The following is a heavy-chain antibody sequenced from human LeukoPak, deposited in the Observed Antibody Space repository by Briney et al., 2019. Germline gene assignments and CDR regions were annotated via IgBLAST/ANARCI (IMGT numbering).Heavy chain of an antibody. V-gene: IGHV4-61*01. J-gene: IGHJ4*02. D-gene: IGHD5-24*01. Sequence: PSETLSLTCTVSGGSISSGSYYWSWIRQPPGKGLEWIGYIYYSGSTNYNPSLKSRVTISVDTSKNQFSLKLSSVTAADTAVYYCARGDGYNNPFDYWGQGTLVTVSS. CDR3: ARGDGYNNPFDY. CDR2: IYYSGST. CDR1: GGSISSGSYY.